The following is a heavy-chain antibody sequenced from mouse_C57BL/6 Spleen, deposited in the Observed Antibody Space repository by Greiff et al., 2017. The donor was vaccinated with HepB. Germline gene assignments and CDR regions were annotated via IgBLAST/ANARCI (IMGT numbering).Heavy chain of an antibody. D-gene: IGHD2-4*01. J-gene: IGHJ2*01. V-gene: IGHV3-6*01. Sequence: VQLQESGPGLVKPSQSLSLTCSVTGYSITSGYYWNWIRQFPGNKLEWMGYISYDGSNNYNPSLKNRISITRDTSKNQFFLKLNSVTTEDTATYYCARRDDYDGRFDYWGQGTTLTVSS. CDR2: ISYDGSN. CDR3: ARRDDYDGRFDY. CDR1: GYSITSGYY.